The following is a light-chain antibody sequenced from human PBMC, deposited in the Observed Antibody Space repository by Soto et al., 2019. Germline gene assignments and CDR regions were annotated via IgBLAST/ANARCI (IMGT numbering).Light chain of an antibody. CDR3: QQDSSWTRT. J-gene: IGKJ1*01. CDR1: QNILNT. V-gene: IGKV3-15*01. Sequence: DIVLTQSPATLSVSPGDRATLSCRASQNILNTLAWYHQKPGQHPRLLVYGSSTRATDAPPRFRVSGSGTEFSLTISSWQSEDFVTYYCQQDSSWTRTFGKGSKVEIK. CDR2: GSS.